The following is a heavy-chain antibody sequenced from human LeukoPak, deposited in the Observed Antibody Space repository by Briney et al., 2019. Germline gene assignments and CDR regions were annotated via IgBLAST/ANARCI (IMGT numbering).Heavy chain of an antibody. V-gene: IGHV3-30*18. Sequence: QPGGSLRLSCAASGFTFSSYGMHWVRQAPGKGLEWVAVISYDGSNKYDADSVKGRFTISRDNSKNTLYLQMNSLRAEDTAVYYCAKGAVDYWGQGTLVTVSS. CDR1: GFTFSSYG. CDR2: ISYDGSNK. J-gene: IGHJ4*02. CDR3: AKGAVDY. D-gene: IGHD6-19*01.